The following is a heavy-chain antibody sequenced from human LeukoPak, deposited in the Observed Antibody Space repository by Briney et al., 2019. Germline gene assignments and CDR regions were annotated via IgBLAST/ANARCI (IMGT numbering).Heavy chain of an antibody. J-gene: IGHJ4*02. CDR2: IIPIFGRA. CDR3: AREYYYDSSGYYYVIDY. Sequence: SVKVSCKAAGGTCSSYAISWVRQAPGQGLEWMGRIIPIFGRANYAQKFQGRVTITTDESTSTAYMELSSLRSEDTAVYYCAREYYYDSSGYYYVIDYWGQGTLVTVSS. V-gene: IGHV1-69*05. D-gene: IGHD3-22*01. CDR1: GGTCSSYA.